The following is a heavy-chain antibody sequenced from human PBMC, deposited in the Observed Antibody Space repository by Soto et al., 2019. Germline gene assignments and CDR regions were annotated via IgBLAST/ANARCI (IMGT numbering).Heavy chain of an antibody. CDR2: ISYDGSNK. CDR1: GFTFSSYG. V-gene: IGHV3-30*18. Sequence: QVQLVESGGGVVQRGRSLRLSCAASGFTFSSYGMHWVRQAPGKGLEWVAVISYDGSNKYYADSVKGRFTISRDNSKNTLYLQMNSLRAEDTAVYYCEKGVESFDYWGQGTLVTVSS. J-gene: IGHJ4*02. CDR3: EKGVESFDY. D-gene: IGHD2-15*01.